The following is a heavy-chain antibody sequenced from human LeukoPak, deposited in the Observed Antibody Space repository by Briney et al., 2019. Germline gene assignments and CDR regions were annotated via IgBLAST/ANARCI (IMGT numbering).Heavy chain of an antibody. V-gene: IGHV3-21*01. J-gene: IGHJ4*02. CDR2: ISSSSSYI. CDR1: GFTFSSYS. D-gene: IGHD6-13*01. Sequence: PGGSLRLSCAASGFTFSSYSMNWVRQAPGKGLDWVSSISSSSSYIYYADSVKDRFTISRDNAKISLYLQMNSLRAEDTAVYYCARGGIAAAGTSYWGQGTLVTVSS. CDR3: ARGGIAAAGTSY.